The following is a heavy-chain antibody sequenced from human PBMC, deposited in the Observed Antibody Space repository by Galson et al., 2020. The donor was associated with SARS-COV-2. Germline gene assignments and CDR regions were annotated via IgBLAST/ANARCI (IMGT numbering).Heavy chain of an antibody. Sequence: GGSLRLSCAASGFTFSSYWMSWVRQAPGKGLEWVANIKQDGSEKYYVDSVKGRFTISRDNAKNSLYLQMNSLRAEDTAIYYCARELPRGYYGAGSYSIDYGGQGTLVAVSS. CDR2: IKQDGSEK. D-gene: IGHD3-10*01. V-gene: IGHV3-7*01. CDR1: GFTFSSYW. J-gene: IGHJ4*02. CDR3: ARELPRGYYGAGSYSIDY.